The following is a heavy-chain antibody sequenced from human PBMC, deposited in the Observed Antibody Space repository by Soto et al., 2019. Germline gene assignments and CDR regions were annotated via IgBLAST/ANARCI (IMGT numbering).Heavy chain of an antibody. D-gene: IGHD4-17*01. CDR2: IYDSGST. CDR3: AREVIPLTTDWYFDL. Sequence: QLQLRESGPGLVKPSETLSLTCTVSGGSISGGVGGLYYWSWIRQPPGKGLEWIGYIYDSGSTYYTPSLKSRLTISVDTSKNQFSLRLSSVTAADTALYYCAREVIPLTTDWYFDLWGRGTLFTVSS. J-gene: IGHJ2*01. V-gene: IGHV4-30-4*01. CDR1: GGSISGGVGGLYY.